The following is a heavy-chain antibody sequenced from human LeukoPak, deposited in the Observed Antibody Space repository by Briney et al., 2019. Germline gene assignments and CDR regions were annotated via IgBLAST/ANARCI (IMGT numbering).Heavy chain of an antibody. CDR1: GYSFTNYW. CDR2: LYPGDSDT. CDR3: ARRVYGSGSYRHWFDP. D-gene: IGHD3-10*01. V-gene: IGHV5-51*01. Sequence: GESLKISCKGSGYSFTNYWIGWVRQMPGKGLEWMGILYPGDSDTRYSPSFQGQVTISADKSISTAYLLWSSLKASDTAMYYCARRVYGSGSYRHWFDPWGQGTLVTVSS. J-gene: IGHJ5*02.